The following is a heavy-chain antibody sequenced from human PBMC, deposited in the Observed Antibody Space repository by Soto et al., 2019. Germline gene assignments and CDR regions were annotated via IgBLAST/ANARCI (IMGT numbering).Heavy chain of an antibody. Sequence: QVQLVESGGGVVQPGRSLRLSCAASGFTFSSYAMHWVRQAPGKGLEWVAVISYDGSNKYYADSVKGRFTISRDNSKNTLYLQMNSLRAEDTAVYYCARATYYDFSSGPYYGMDVWGQGTTVTVSS. CDR1: GFTFSSYA. V-gene: IGHV3-30-3*01. J-gene: IGHJ6*01. D-gene: IGHD3-3*01. CDR2: ISYDGSNK. CDR3: ARATYYDFSSGPYYGMDV.